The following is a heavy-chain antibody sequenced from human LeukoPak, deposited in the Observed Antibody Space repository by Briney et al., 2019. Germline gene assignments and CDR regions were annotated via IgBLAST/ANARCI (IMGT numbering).Heavy chain of an antibody. CDR2: ISGSGGST. J-gene: IGHJ5*02. V-gene: IGHV3-23*01. D-gene: IGHD3-3*01. CDR3: AKDRLITIFGVVIIGGENWFDP. Sequence: GGSLRLSCVASGFTFSSYSMSWVRQAPGRGLEWVSAISGSGGSTYYADSVKGRFTISRDNSKNTLYLQMNSLRAEDTAVYYCAKDRLITIFGVVIIGGENWFDPWGQGTLVTVSS. CDR1: GFTFSSYS.